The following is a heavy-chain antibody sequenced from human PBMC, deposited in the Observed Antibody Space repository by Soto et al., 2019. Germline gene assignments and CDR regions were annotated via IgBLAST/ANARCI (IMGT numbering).Heavy chain of an antibody. Sequence: SETLSRTCTVSGSSISSSSYYWGWIRQPPGKGLEWIGSIYYSGSPYYNPSLKSRVTISVDTSKNQFSLKLSSVTAADTAVYYCARRLYYDSSGFEGGGMDVWGQGTTVT. V-gene: IGHV4-39*01. CDR3: ARRLYYDSSGFEGGGMDV. J-gene: IGHJ6*02. D-gene: IGHD3-22*01. CDR2: IYYSGSP. CDR1: GSSISSSSYY.